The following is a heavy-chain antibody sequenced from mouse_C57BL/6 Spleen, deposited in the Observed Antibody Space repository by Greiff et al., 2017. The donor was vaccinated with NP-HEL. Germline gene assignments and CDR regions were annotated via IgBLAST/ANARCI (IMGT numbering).Heavy chain of an antibody. J-gene: IGHJ2*01. V-gene: IGHV5-4*01. CDR2: ISDGGSYT. Sequence: EGHLVESGGGLVKPGGSLKLSCAASGFTFSSYAMSWVRQTPEKRLEWVATISDGGSYTYYPDNVKGRFTISRDNAKNNLYLQMSHLKSEDTAMYYCARDPNWESYFDYWGQGTTLTVSS. CDR1: GFTFSSYA. CDR3: ARDPNWESYFDY. D-gene: IGHD4-1*01.